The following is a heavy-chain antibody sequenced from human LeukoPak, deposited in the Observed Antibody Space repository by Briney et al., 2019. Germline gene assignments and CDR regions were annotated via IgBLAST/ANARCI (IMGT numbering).Heavy chain of an antibody. V-gene: IGHV3-21*01. CDR1: RFTFSSYS. CDR2: ISSSSSYI. J-gene: IGHJ6*03. Sequence: GGSLRLSCAASRFTFSSYSMNWVRQAPGKGLEWVSSISSSSSYIYYADSVKGRFTISRVNAKNSLYLQMNSLRAEDTAVYYCARDADFWSGSYYYYYYMDVWGKGTTVTVSS. CDR3: ARDADFWSGSYYYYYYMDV. D-gene: IGHD3-3*01.